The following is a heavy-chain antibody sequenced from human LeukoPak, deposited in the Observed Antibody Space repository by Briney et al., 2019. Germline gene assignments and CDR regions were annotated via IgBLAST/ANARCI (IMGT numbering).Heavy chain of an antibody. D-gene: IGHD3-10*01. CDR1: GFTLGTYI. CDR2: VASDGSQT. Sequence: GKSLRLSCGASGFTLGTYIMHWVRQAPGKGLQWVAAVASDGSQTFYIESVRGRFTISRDNSKNRLYLQMNTLRAEDTAVYFCARERQDTIVHSGAFDIWGQGTMVTVSS. V-gene: IGHV3-30-3*01. J-gene: IGHJ3*02. CDR3: ARERQDTIVHSGAFDI.